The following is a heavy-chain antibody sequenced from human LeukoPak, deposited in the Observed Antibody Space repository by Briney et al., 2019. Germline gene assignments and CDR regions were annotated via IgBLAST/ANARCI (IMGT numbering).Heavy chain of an antibody. CDR1: GGSFSGYY. J-gene: IGHJ5*02. Sequence: SETLSLTCAVYGGSFSGYYWSWIRQPPGKGLEWIGEINHSGSTNYNPSLKSRVTISVDTSKNQFSLKLSSVTAADTAVYYCARHRITMVRANWFDPWGQGTLVTVSS. D-gene: IGHD3-10*01. V-gene: IGHV4-34*01. CDR2: INHSGST. CDR3: ARHRITMVRANWFDP.